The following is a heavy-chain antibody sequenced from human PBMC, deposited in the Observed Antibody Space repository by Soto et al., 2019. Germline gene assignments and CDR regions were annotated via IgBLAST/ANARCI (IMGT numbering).Heavy chain of an antibody. CDR2: ISYDGSNK. D-gene: IGHD6-19*01. V-gene: IGHV3-30*18. J-gene: IGHJ4*02. Sequence: QVQLVESGGGVVQPGRSLRLSCAASGFTFSSYGMHWVRQAPGKGLEWVAVISYDGSNKYYADSMKGRFTISRDNSKNTLYLQMNSLRAEDTAVYYCAKDWSSGQPADYWGQGTLVTVSS. CDR3: AKDWSSGQPADY. CDR1: GFTFSSYG.